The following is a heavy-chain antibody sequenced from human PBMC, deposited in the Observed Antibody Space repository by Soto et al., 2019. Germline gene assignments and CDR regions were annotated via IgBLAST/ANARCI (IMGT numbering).Heavy chain of an antibody. Sequence: QVQLVESGGGVVQPGRSLRLSCAASGFTFRSYAMHWVRQAPGKGLEWVAVIWYDGSNKYYADSVRGRFTISRDNSKDTLYLQMNSLGTEDTVVYFCARDIGVTHGDLEYGGQGTLVTVSS. CDR2: IWYDGSNK. D-gene: IGHD4-17*01. CDR3: ARDIGVTHGDLEY. CDR1: GFTFRSYA. V-gene: IGHV3-33*01. J-gene: IGHJ4*02.